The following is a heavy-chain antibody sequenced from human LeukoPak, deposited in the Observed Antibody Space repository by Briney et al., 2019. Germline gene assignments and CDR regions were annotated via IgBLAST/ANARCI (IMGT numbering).Heavy chain of an antibody. CDR1: VVSLCVAI. CDR2: ISSSSSYI. Sequence: PGGALRVSPAPSVVSLCVAIMNSGPPAPGEGLEWVSSISSSSSYIYYADSVKGRFTISRDNAKNSLYLQMNSLRAEDTAVYYCARDEQLWNLYYYYGMDVWGQGTTVTVSS. CDR3: ARDEQLWNLYYYYGMDV. V-gene: IGHV3-21*01. D-gene: IGHD5-18*01. J-gene: IGHJ6*02.